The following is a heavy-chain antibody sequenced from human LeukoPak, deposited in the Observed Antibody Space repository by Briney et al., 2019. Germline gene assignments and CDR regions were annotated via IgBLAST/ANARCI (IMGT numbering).Heavy chain of an antibody. CDR2: IYPGDSDT. D-gene: IGHD3-9*01. V-gene: IGHV5-51*01. Sequence: GESLKISCKGSGYSFTSYWIGWVRQMPGKGLEWMGIIYPGDSDTRYSPSVQGQVTISADKSISTAYLEWSSLKASDTAMYYCARGTMLRYFDWLALNWFDPWGQGTLVTVSS. CDR1: GYSFTSYW. J-gene: IGHJ5*02. CDR3: ARGTMLRYFDWLALNWFDP.